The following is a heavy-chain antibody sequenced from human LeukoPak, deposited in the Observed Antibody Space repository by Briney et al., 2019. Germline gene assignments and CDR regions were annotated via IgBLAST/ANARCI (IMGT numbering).Heavy chain of an antibody. V-gene: IGHV3-30*04. CDR1: GFIFSSYA. J-gene: IGHJ4*02. Sequence: GGSLRLSCAAFGFIFSSYAMHWVRQVPGKGLEWVAVKAFDGSDEYYADSVKGRFTISRDNSKNTLYLQMNSLRGEDTAVYYCAKSLRTRIYYFDYWGQGTLVTVSS. CDR2: KAFDGSDE. D-gene: IGHD1-7*01. CDR3: AKSLRTRIYYFDY.